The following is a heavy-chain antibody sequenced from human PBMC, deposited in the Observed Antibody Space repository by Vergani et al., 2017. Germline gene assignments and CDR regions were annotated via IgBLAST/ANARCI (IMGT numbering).Heavy chain of an antibody. CDR3: ARVGELLFTGRGLRDY. V-gene: IGHV4-59*01. D-gene: IGHD2-21*02. CDR2: IYYSGST. CDR1: GGSISSYY. J-gene: IGHJ4*02. Sequence: QVQLQESGPGLVKPSETLSLTCTVSGGSISSYYWSWIRQPPGKGLEWIGYIYYSGSTNYNPSLKSRVTISVDTSKNQFSLKLSSVTAEDTAVYYCARVGELLFTGRGLRDYWGQGTLVTVSS.